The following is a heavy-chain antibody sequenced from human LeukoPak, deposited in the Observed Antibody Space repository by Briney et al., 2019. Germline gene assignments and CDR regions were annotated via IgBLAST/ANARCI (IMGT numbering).Heavy chain of an antibody. CDR3: AKGSDQFNYYNYMDV. D-gene: IGHD3-3*01. Sequence: GGSLRLSCAASGFTFSGYIMNWVRQAPGKGLQWVSFISGSGGSTFYADSVKGRFTISRDNSKNTLYLQTSSLTAEDTAVYYCAKGSDQFNYYNYMDVWGKGTTVTVSS. V-gene: IGHV3-23*01. J-gene: IGHJ6*03. CDR2: ISGSGGST. CDR1: GFTFSGYI.